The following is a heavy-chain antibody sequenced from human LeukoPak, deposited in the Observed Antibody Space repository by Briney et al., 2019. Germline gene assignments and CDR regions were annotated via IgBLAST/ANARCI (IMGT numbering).Heavy chain of an antibody. J-gene: IGHJ6*03. CDR3: ARGSSGWFNYYYYMDV. D-gene: IGHD6-19*01. Sequence: ASVKVSCKASGYTFTSYDINWVRQAAGQGLEWMGWMNPNSGNTGYAQKFQGRVTMIRNTSISTAYMELSSLRSEDTAVYYCARGSSGWFNYYYYMDVWGKGTTVTVSS. V-gene: IGHV1-8*01. CDR1: GYTFTSYD. CDR2: MNPNSGNT.